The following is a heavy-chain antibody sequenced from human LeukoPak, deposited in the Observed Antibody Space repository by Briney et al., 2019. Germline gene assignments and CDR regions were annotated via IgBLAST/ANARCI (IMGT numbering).Heavy chain of an antibody. CDR3: ARDLAYSSYDY. Sequence: GASVKVSCKASGYTFTGYYMHWVRQAPGQGLEWMGWINPNSGGTNYAQKFQGRVTMTRDTSISTAYMELSSLRSEDTAVYYCARDLAYSSYDYWGQGTLVTVSS. V-gene: IGHV1-2*02. CDR2: INPNSGGT. J-gene: IGHJ4*02. CDR1: GYTFTGYY. D-gene: IGHD6-6*01.